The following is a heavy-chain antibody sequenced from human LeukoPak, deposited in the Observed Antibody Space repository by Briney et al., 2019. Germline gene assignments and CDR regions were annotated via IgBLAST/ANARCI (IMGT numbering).Heavy chain of an antibody. CDR1: GFTFSSYS. Sequence: GGSLRLSCAASGFTFSSYSMNWVRQAPGKGLEWVSYISSSGSTIYYADSVKGRFTISRDNAKNSLYLQMNSLRAEDTAVYYCARYLGYCSSTSCPDTWFDPWGQGTLVTVSS. V-gene: IGHV3-48*04. CDR2: ISSSGSTI. J-gene: IGHJ5*02. CDR3: ARYLGYCSSTSCPDTWFDP. D-gene: IGHD2-2*01.